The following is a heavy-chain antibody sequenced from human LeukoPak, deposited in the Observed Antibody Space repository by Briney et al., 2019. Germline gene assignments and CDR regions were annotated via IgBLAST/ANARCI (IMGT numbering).Heavy chain of an antibody. V-gene: IGHV4-59*01. CDR2: IYYSGST. CDR3: ARGPPGNPWYFDY. Sequence: SETLSLTCTVSGGFISSYYWSWIRQPPGKGLEWIGYIYYSGSTNYNPSLKSRVTISVDTSKKQFSLKLSSVTAADTAVYYCARGPPGNPWYFDYWGQGTLVIVSS. CDR1: GGFISSYY. J-gene: IGHJ4*02.